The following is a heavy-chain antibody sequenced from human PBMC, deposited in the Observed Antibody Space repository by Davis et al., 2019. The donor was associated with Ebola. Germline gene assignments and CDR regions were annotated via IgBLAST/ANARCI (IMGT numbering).Heavy chain of an antibody. Sequence: GGPLRLPFKSPGTSLTSNWESGHRQTPPKGPVGMERIGLVYAYTIYSPSFQGHVTISADKSISTAYLQWSSLKASDTAMYYCARRSGLIGGQLSLDYWGQGTLVTVSS. D-gene: IGHD2-15*01. CDR3: ARRSGLIGGQLSLDY. V-gene: IGHV5-10-1*01. CDR1: GTSLTSNW. CDR2: IGLVYAYT. J-gene: IGHJ4*02.